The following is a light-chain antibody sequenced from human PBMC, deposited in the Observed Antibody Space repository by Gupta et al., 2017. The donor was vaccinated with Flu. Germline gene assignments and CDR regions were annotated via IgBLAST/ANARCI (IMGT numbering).Light chain of an antibody. V-gene: IGLV3-25*02. Sequence: SYELTQPPSVSVSPGQTARITCSGDALPKQYAHWYQQKPGQAPVVVIYKDMERPSGIPERFSGSSSGTTLTLTISGGEADDEADYYCQAADSSGSYVFGTGTKVTVL. CDR1: ALPKQY. CDR3: QAADSSGSYV. CDR2: KDM. J-gene: IGLJ1*01.